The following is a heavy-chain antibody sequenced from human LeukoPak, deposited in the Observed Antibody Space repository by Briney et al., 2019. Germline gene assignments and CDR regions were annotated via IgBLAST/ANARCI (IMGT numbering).Heavy chain of an antibody. CDR3: AREEIRSWFDP. J-gene: IGHJ5*02. V-gene: IGHV4-4*07. D-gene: IGHD5-24*01. Sequence: SETLSLTCTVSGGSISSFYWSWIRQPAGKRLEWIGRIYTSGSTNYNPSLKSRVTMSVDTSKNQFSLKLSSVTAADTAVYYCAREEIRSWFDPWGQGTLVTVSS. CDR1: GGSISSFY. CDR2: IYTSGST.